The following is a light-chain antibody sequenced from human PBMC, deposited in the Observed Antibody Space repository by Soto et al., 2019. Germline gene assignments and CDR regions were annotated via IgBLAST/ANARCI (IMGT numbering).Light chain of an antibody. CDR3: SSYSISTAYL. Sequence: QSALTQPASVSGSPGQSITISCTGTSSDVGGYDSVCWYQQHPGKAPKVMIYGVTNRPSGVSDRFSGSKSGNTASLTISGLQAEDEADYFCSSYSISTAYLFGTGTKVTVL. CDR1: SSDVGGYDS. J-gene: IGLJ1*01. CDR2: GVT. V-gene: IGLV2-14*01.